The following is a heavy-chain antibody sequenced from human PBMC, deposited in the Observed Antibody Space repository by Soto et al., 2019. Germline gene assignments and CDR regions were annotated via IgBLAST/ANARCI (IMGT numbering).Heavy chain of an antibody. Sequence: SVKVSCKAPGGTFSSYAISWVRQAPGQGLEWMGGIIPIFGTANYAQKFQGRVTITADKSTSTAYMELSSLRSEDTAVYYCARGVVFARTHYMDVWGQGTTVTVSS. V-gene: IGHV1-69*06. D-gene: IGHD2-2*01. J-gene: IGHJ6*02. CDR2: IIPIFGTA. CDR3: ARGVVFARTHYMDV. CDR1: GGTFSSYA.